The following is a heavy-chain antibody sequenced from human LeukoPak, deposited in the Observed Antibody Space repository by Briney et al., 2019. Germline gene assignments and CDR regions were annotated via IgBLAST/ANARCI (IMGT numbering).Heavy chain of an antibody. CDR1: GLTFNNAW. CDR2: IKQDGSEK. Sequence: GGSLRLSCAASGLTFNNAWMNWVRQAPGKGLEWVANIKQDGSEKYYVDSVKGRFTISRDNAKNSLHLQMNSLRAEDTAVYYCARAPFDPGFDYWGQGTLVTVSS. CDR3: ARAPFDPGFDY. V-gene: IGHV3-7*04. D-gene: IGHD2/OR15-2a*01. J-gene: IGHJ4*02.